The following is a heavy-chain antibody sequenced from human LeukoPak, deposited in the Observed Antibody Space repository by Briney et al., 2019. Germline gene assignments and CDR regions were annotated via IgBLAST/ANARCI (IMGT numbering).Heavy chain of an antibody. J-gene: IGHJ4*02. Sequence: PGGSLRLSCAASGFTFSTYAMSWVRQAPGKGLEWVAIISYDGSNKFYADSVKGRFTISRDNSKNTLFLQMDSLRAEDTAVYYCAKDQSDYAGYYFDYWGRGTLVTVSS. CDR2: ISYDGSNK. CDR1: GFTFSTYA. D-gene: IGHD4-17*01. CDR3: AKDQSDYAGYYFDY. V-gene: IGHV3-30*18.